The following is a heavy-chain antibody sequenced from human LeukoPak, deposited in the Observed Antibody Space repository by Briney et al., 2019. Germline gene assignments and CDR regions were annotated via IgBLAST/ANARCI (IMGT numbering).Heavy chain of an antibody. CDR3: ARRSPYSSSRIPDY. Sequence: PGGSLRLSCAASGFTFSSYGMQWVRQAPGKGLEWVAFIRYDGSNKYYADSVKGRFTISRDNSKSTLYLQMNSLRAEDTAVYYCARRSPYSSSRIPDYWGQGTLVTVSS. D-gene: IGHD6-6*01. V-gene: IGHV3-33*01. CDR2: IRYDGSNK. J-gene: IGHJ4*02. CDR1: GFTFSSYG.